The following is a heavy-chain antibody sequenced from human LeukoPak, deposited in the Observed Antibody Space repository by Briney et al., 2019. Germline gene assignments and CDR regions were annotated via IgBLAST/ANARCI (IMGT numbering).Heavy chain of an antibody. CDR2: IDYSGDA. CDR3: ARHPPGLRYFDP. Sequence: PSETLSLTCTVSGGAISGYYWSWIPQPPGKALEWIAYIDYSGDANSNPSLKSRVTISVDTSKNQFSLRLDSVTAADTAFYYCARHPPGLRYFDPWGQGTLVTVSS. J-gene: IGHJ5*02. V-gene: IGHV4-59*08. CDR1: GGAISGYY. D-gene: IGHD3-9*01.